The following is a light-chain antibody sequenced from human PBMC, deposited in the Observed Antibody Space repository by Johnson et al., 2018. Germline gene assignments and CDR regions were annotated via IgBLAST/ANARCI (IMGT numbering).Light chain of an antibody. J-gene: IGLJ1*01. Sequence: QSVLTQPPSVSAAPGQKVTISCSGSSSNIGNNYVSWYQQLPGTAPKLLIYENNKRPSGIPDRFSGSKSGTSATLGITGLQTGDEADYYCGTWDSSLGAGNVVGTGTQGTVL. CDR2: ENN. CDR3: GTWDSSLGAGNV. V-gene: IGLV1-51*02. CDR1: SSNIGNNY.